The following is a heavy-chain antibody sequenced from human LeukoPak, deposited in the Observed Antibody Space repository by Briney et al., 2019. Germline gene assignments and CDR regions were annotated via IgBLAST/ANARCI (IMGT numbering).Heavy chain of an antibody. CDR2: IRSSSSYI. CDR3: ARPGIAVAGEFFDY. Sequence: GGSLGLSCAASGFTFSSYSMNWVRQAPGKGLEWVSFIRSSSSYIYYADSVKGRFTISRDNAKNSLYLQMNSLRAEDTAVYYCARPGIAVAGEFFDYWGQGTLVTVSS. J-gene: IGHJ4*02. D-gene: IGHD6-19*01. CDR1: GFTFSSYS. V-gene: IGHV3-21*01.